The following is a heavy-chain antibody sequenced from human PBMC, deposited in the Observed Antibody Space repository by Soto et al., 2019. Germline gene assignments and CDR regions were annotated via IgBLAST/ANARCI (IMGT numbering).Heavy chain of an antibody. Sequence: SETLSLTCTVSGGSVSSGSYYWSWIRQPPGKGLEWIGYIYYSGSTNYNPSLKSRVTISVDTSKNQFSLKLSSVTAADTAVYYCARDYYYDSSGYPYYYYYGMDVWGQGTTVTVSS. CDR1: GGSVSSGSYY. J-gene: IGHJ6*02. V-gene: IGHV4-61*01. CDR3: ARDYYYDSSGYPYYYYYGMDV. D-gene: IGHD3-22*01. CDR2: IYYSGST.